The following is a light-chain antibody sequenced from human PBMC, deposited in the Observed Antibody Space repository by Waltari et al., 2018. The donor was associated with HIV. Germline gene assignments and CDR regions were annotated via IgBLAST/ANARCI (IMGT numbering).Light chain of an antibody. Sequence: QSALTQPPSASGSPGQSVTISCTGTSSDVGGYNYVSWYQQLPGRAPKLMIYDVTKRPSRVPYRFSASKSANTASLTVSGLQAEDEADYFCSSYSGSNTLVFGGGTKLTVL. CDR1: SSDVGGYNY. CDR3: SSYSGSNTLV. J-gene: IGLJ2*01. V-gene: IGLV2-8*01. CDR2: DVT.